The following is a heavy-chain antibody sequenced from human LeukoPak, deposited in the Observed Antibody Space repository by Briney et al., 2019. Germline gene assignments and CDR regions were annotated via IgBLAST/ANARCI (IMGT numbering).Heavy chain of an antibody. J-gene: IGHJ3*02. CDR1: GGSISSYY. Sequence: SETLSLTCTVSGGSISSYYWGWIRQPPGRGLEWIGSIDHGGTTYYNPSLKSRVTISVDTSRNQFSLKLSSVTAADTAVYYCARDDETGYVGNAFDIWGQGTMVTVSS. CDR2: IDHGGTT. D-gene: IGHD5-12*01. V-gene: IGHV4-38-2*02. CDR3: ARDDETGYVGNAFDI.